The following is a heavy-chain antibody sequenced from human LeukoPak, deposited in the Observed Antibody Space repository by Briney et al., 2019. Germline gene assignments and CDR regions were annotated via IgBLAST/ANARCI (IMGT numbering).Heavy chain of an antibody. J-gene: IGHJ3*02. V-gene: IGHV1-18*01. CDR3: ARWSYSSDWYFGTFDI. D-gene: IGHD6-19*01. CDR2: ISTYDGNT. CDR1: GYTFNTYG. Sequence: GASVKVSCKASGYTFNTYGISWVRQAPGQGLEWMVWISTYDGNTNYAQNLQGRVTMTTDTSTRTAYMELRSLRSGDTAVYYCARWSYSSDWYFGTFDIWGQGTTVTISS.